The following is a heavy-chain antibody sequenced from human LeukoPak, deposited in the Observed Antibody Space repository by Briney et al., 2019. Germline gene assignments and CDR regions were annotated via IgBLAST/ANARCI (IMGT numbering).Heavy chain of an antibody. CDR3: ARTKYCSGGSCYSVGYYYYGMDV. V-gene: IGHV4-59*01. CDR1: GGSISSYY. J-gene: IGHJ6*02. Sequence: PSETLSLTCTVSGGSISSYYWSWIRQPPGKGLEWIGYIYYSGSTNYNPSLKSRVTISVDTSKNQFSLKLSSVTAADTAVYYCARTKYCSGGSCYSVGYYYYGMDVWGQGTTVTVSS. D-gene: IGHD2-15*01. CDR2: IYYSGST.